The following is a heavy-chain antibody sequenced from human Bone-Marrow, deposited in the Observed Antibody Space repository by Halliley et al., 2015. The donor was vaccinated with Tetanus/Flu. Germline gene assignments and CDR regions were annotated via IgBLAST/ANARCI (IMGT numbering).Heavy chain of an antibody. V-gene: IGHV3-33*01. CDR2: IGYDGSIT. Sequence: VAVIGYDGSITNYGDSVNDRFTISRENSRNMVHLEMSSLTAEDTAVYYCARDGSGGGWRHIGFWGQGTLVTVSS. D-gene: IGHD3-3*01. J-gene: IGHJ4*02. CDR3: ARDGSGGGWRHIGF.